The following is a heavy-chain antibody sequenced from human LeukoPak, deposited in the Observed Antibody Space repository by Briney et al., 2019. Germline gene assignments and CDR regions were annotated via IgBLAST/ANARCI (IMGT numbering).Heavy chain of an antibody. CDR3: ARAVTAAGTLDY. J-gene: IGHJ4*02. CDR1: GFTFSSNW. Sequence: GGSLRLSCAASGFTFSSNWVHWVRQAPGKGLVWVSRINSDGSGTGYADSVKGRFTISRDNAKNTLYLQMNSLRAEDTAVYYCARAVTAAGTLDYWGQGTLVTVSS. V-gene: IGHV3-74*01. CDR2: INSDGSGT. D-gene: IGHD6-13*01.